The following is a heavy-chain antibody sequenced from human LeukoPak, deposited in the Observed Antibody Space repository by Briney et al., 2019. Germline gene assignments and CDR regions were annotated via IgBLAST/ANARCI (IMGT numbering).Heavy chain of an antibody. CDR1: GFTFTTYA. CDR2: ISGSGGST. V-gene: IGHV3-23*01. CDR3: AKIVTTVYIGC. D-gene: IGHD4-17*01. J-gene: IGHJ4*02. Sequence: GGSLRLSCAASGFTFTTYAMSWVRQAPGKGLEWVSAISGSGGSTYYADSVKGRFTISRDNSKNTLYLQMNSLRAEDTAVYYCAKIVTTVYIGCWGQGTLVTVSS.